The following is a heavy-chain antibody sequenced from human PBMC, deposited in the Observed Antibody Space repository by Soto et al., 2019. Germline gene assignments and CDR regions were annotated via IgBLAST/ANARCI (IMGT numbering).Heavy chain of an antibody. Sequence: QVQLQESGPGLVKPSQTLSLTCTVSGDSISNVNYCWSWIRQPPDKGLEWMGHIYNGGSTYRNPSVRSRVTISVDTSKNQFSLKLSSVSAADTAVYYCAKGPSGDKVDYWGQGTLVTVSS. CDR1: GDSISNVNYC. D-gene: IGHD7-27*01. CDR3: AKGPSGDKVDY. J-gene: IGHJ4*02. V-gene: IGHV4-30-4*01. CDR2: IYNGGST.